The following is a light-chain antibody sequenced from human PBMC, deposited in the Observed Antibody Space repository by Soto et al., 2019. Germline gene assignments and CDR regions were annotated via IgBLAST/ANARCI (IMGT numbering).Light chain of an antibody. J-gene: IGLJ1*01. V-gene: IGLV2-14*03. CDR1: SSDVGGYNF. CDR2: DVS. CDR3: SSYTSSSTLEV. Sequence: QSALTQPASVSGSPGQSITLSCTGTSSDVGGYNFVSWYQQYPGKVPKLMIYDVSNRPSGVSNRFSGSKYGNTASLTISGLQAEDEADYYCSSYTSSSTLEVFGTGTKLTVL.